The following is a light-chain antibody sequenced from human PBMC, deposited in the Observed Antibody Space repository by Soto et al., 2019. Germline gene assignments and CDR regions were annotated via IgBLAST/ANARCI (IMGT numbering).Light chain of an antibody. Sequence: EAVLTQSPGTLSLSPGERATLSCRASQIINNNYLAWYQQKSGQAPRVLIYAASRRATGIPDRFSGSASGTDFPLTISRLEPEDFAVYYCQQYGTTLYTFGQGTKLEIK. J-gene: IGKJ2*01. V-gene: IGKV3-20*01. CDR3: QQYGTTLYT. CDR2: AAS. CDR1: QIINNNY.